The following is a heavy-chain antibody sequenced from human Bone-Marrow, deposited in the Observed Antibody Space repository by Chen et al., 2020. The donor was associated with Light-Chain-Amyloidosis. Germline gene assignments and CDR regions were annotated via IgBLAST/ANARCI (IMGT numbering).Heavy chain of an antibody. CDR3: ARGSAATCSGARCYYFDY. D-gene: IGHD2-15*01. CDR1: RFTFHNYA. CDR2: FSGGLSTT. Sequence: EVQLLESGGDLFQPGGSLRPSCAASRFTFHNYAMSWVRQAPGKGLGFVSTFSGGLSTTYYADSVKGRFTVSRDNSNNTLYLQMSSLRAEDTAIYYCARGSAATCSGARCYYFDYWGQGTLVTVSS. J-gene: IGHJ4*02. V-gene: IGHV3-23*01.